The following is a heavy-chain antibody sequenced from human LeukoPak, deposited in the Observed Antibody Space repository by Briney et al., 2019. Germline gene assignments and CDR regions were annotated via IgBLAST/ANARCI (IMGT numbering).Heavy chain of an antibody. CDR2: ISSRGSSI. J-gene: IGHJ6*02. D-gene: IGHD2-2*01. CDR3: ATDIVVVPAAGPQSTYYYGMDV. CDR1: GFNFSTYE. V-gene: IGHV3-48*03. Sequence: GGSLRLSCAGSGFNFSTYEMNWVRQAPGKGLEWLSYISSRGSSIYYADSVKGRFTISRDNAKNSLFLQMNSLRAEDTAVYYCATDIVVVPAAGPQSTYYYGMDVWGQGTTVTVSS.